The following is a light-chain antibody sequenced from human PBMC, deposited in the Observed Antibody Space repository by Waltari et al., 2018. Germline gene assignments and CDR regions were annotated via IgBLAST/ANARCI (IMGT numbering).Light chain of an antibody. V-gene: IGLV2-14*01. Sequence: QSALTQPASVSGSPGQSITISCSGTDSDVGAYDFVSCYQQHPGKAPHLIIYEVSNRPSGISNLFSASKSGNTASLTISGLQAEDEADYYCSSYTTSSAPGVFGTGTRVTVL. CDR1: DSDVGAYDF. CDR3: SSYTTSSAPGV. CDR2: EVS. J-gene: IGLJ1*01.